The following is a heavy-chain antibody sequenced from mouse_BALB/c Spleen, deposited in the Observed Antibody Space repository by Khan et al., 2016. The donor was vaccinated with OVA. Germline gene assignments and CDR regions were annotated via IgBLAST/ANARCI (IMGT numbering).Heavy chain of an antibody. D-gene: IGHD1-3*01. V-gene: IGHV1S137*01. CDR1: GYTFTDFA. CDR3: VRGSGNARFDY. CDR2: ISTYYGDA. Sequence: QVQLQQSGAELVRPGVSVKISCKGSGYTFTDFAMHWVKQSHAKSLEWIGVISTYYGDATNNPKFKGKATMTVDKSSSPADMELARVTSEDSAIYYCVRGSGNARFDYWGQGTLVTVSA. J-gene: IGHJ3*01.